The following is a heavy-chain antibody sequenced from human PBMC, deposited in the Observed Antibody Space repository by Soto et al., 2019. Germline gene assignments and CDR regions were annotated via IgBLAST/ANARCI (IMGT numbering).Heavy chain of an antibody. Sequence: EVQLQESGGGLVQPGGSLRLSCAASGITISNYPMSWVRQAPGKGLDWDSGISGSGDRTYYGDSAKGRFTISKDISKNSLSLQLDSLGVEDTAVYFCVKDDGGYPSTAPHWGQGTLVTVSS. CDR3: VKDDGGYPSTAPH. CDR2: ISGSGDRT. D-gene: IGHD3-22*01. CDR1: GITISNYP. V-gene: IGHV3-23*01. J-gene: IGHJ4*02.